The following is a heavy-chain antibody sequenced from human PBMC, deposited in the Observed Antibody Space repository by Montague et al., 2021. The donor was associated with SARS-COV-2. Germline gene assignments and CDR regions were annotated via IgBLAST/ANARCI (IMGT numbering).Heavy chain of an antibody. Sequence: SETLSLTCTASGGSISSSTYYWGWIRQPPGKGLEWIASIYYSGSTYFNPSLKSRVAISIDTSKNQFSLKLSSVTAADTAVYYCARRPYYYDSSGQFDPWGQGVLVTVSS. CDR1: GGSISSSTYY. CDR3: ARRPYYYDSSGQFDP. V-gene: IGHV4-39*07. CDR2: IYYSGST. D-gene: IGHD3-22*01. J-gene: IGHJ5*02.